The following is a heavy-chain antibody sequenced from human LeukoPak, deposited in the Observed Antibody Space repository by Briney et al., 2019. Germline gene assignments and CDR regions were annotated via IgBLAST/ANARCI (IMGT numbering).Heavy chain of an antibody. Sequence: ASVKVSCKASGYTFTSYGISWVRQAPGQGLEWMGWISAYNSNTNYAQKLQGRVTMTTDTSTSTAYMELRSLRSDDTAVYYCARGPYPSGYYPPYFDYWGQGTLVTVSS. D-gene: IGHD3-22*01. CDR1: GYTFTSYG. J-gene: IGHJ4*02. V-gene: IGHV1-18*01. CDR3: ARGPYPSGYYPPYFDY. CDR2: ISAYNSNT.